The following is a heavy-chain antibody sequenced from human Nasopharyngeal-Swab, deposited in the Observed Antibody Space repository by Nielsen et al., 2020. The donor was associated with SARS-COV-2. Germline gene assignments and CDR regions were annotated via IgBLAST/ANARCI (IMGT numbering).Heavy chain of an antibody. J-gene: IGHJ4*02. Sequence: GGSLRFSCAASGFTFSSYGMHWVRQAPGKGLEWVAVISYDGSNKYYADSVKGRFTISRDNSKNTLYLQMNSLRAEDTAVYYCAKEGGGSGIDYWGQGTLVTVSS. CDR1: GFTFSSYG. CDR3: AKEGGGSGIDY. CDR2: ISYDGSNK. D-gene: IGHD3-10*01. V-gene: IGHV3-30*18.